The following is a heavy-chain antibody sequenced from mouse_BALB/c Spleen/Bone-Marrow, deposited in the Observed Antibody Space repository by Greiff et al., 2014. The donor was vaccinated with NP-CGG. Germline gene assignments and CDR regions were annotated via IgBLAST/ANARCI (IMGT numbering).Heavy chain of an antibody. CDR2: IDPSDSYT. Sequence: QVQLQQSGAELVKPGASVKLSCKASGHTFTSYWMHWVKQRPGQGLEWIGEIDPSDSYTNYNQMFKGKATLTVDKSSSTAYMQLSSLTSEDSAVYYCAITTVVATGDYWGQGTTLTVSS. D-gene: IGHD1-1*01. CDR1: GHTFTSYW. CDR3: AITTVVATGDY. V-gene: IGHV1-69*02. J-gene: IGHJ2*01.